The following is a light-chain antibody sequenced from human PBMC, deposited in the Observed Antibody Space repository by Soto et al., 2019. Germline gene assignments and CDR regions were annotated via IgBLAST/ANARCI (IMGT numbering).Light chain of an antibody. CDR2: KAS. Sequence: DIQMTQSPSTLSASVGDRVTITCRASQSISSWLAWYQQKPGKAPKLLIYKASTLKSGVPSRFSGSGSGTELTLTISSLQPDDFATYYCQHYNSYSEAFGQGTTVDI. V-gene: IGKV1-5*03. CDR1: QSISSW. CDR3: QHYNSYSEA. J-gene: IGKJ1*01.